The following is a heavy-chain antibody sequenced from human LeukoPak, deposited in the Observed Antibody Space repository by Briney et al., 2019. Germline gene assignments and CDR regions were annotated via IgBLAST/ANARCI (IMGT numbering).Heavy chain of an antibody. D-gene: IGHD5-12*01. J-gene: IGHJ5*02. CDR2: INWNGGST. CDR1: GFTFDDYG. Sequence: PGGSLRLSCAASGFTFDDYGMSWVRQAPGKGLEWVSGINWNGGSTGYADSVKGRFTISRDNSKNTLYLQMNSLRAEDTAVYYCAKGGYSGYERTYNWFDPWGQGTLVTVSS. V-gene: IGHV3-20*04. CDR3: AKGGYSGYERTYNWFDP.